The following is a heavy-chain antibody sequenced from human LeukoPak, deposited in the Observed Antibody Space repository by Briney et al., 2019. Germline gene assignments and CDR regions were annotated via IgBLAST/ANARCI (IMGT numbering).Heavy chain of an antibody. V-gene: IGHV3-66*02. CDR1: GFTVSRNY. D-gene: IGHD3-22*01. CDR2: ICSGGSS. CDR3: VRAGLDSSGQQPHVC. Sequence: GGSLRLSCAPSGFTVSRNYMSCVPEAPGKGLECVSDICSGGSSYHGDYVKGRFIISREHFKNTLYLQMNRVRAEDTGVYYCVRAGLDSSGQQPHVCWGQGTLVTV. J-gene: IGHJ4*02.